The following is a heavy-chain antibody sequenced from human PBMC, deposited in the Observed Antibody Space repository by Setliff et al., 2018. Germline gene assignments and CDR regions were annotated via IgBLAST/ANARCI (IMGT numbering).Heavy chain of an antibody. J-gene: IGHJ4*02. Sequence: ASVKVSCKASGYNFAESIVSWVRQAPGQGLEWMGWISAYNGHTYSAQKFQARVTLTTDTSTNMAYMELRGLRSDDTAINYCLRLVRYCTTIACHRTLGEEVWGQGTLVTVSS. CDR2: ISAYNGHT. V-gene: IGHV1-18*01. D-gene: IGHD2-8*01. CDR3: LRLVRYCTTIACHRTLGEEV. CDR1: GYNFAESI.